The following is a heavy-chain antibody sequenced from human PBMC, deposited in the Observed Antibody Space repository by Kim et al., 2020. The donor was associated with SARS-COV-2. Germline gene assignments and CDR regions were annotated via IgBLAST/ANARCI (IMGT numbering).Heavy chain of an antibody. CDR2: ISGGGDGI. V-gene: IGHV3-23*01. D-gene: IGHD4-17*01. Sequence: GGSLRLSCAASGFTFSSYAMTWLRQVPGKGLEWVSIISGGGDGIYYADSVKGRFTISRDNARNTLYLQLNSLRVDDTAVYYCAKTTEVMDFFEYWGQGT. J-gene: IGHJ4*02. CDR3: AKTTEVMDFFEY. CDR1: GFTFSSYA.